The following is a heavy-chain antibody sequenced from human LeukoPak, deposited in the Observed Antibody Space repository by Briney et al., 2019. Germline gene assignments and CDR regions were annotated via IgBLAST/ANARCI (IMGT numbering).Heavy chain of an antibody. Sequence: PSETLSLTCTVSGGSISSGGYYWSWIRQPPGKGLEWIGYIYHSGSTYYNPSLKSRVTISVDTSKNQFSLKLSSVTAADTAVYYCARSPLYCSSTSCYYFDYWGQGTLVTVSS. CDR1: GGSISSGGYY. J-gene: IGHJ4*02. CDR2: IYHSGST. V-gene: IGHV4-30-2*02. CDR3: ARSPLYCSSTSCYYFDY. D-gene: IGHD2-2*01.